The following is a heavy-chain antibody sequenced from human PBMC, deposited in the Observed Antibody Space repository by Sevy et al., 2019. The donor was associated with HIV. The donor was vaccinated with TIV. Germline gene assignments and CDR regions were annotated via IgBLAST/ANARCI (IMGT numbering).Heavy chain of an antibody. J-gene: IGHJ3*02. CDR2: ISSFDDTK. Sequence: GGSLRLSCAASGFTFSSYEMNWVRQAPGKGLEWVSYISSFDDTKYYADSLKGRFTISRDNVKNSLYLQMNSLRVEDTAIYYCARGLRSGYDAFDIWGQGTMVTVSS. V-gene: IGHV3-48*03. CDR3: ARGLRSGYDAFDI. D-gene: IGHD3-22*01. CDR1: GFTFSSYE.